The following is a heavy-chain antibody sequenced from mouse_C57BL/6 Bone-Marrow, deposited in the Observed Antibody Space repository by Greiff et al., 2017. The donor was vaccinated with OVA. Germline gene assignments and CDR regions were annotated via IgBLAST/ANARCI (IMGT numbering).Heavy chain of an antibody. CDR1: GFNIKDDY. V-gene: IGHV14-4*01. Sequence: EVQLQESGAELVRPGASVKLSCTASGFNIKDDYMHWVKQRPEQGLEWIGWIDPANGDTEYASKFQGKATITADTSSNTAYLQLSSLTSEDPAVYYCTTYDYHYFDYWGQGTTLTVSS. J-gene: IGHJ2*01. CDR2: IDPANGDT. D-gene: IGHD2-4*01. CDR3: TTYDYHYFDY.